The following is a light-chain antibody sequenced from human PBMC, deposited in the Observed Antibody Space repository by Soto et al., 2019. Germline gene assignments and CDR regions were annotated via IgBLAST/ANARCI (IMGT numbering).Light chain of an antibody. V-gene: IGKV2-28*01. CDR2: LGS. CDR1: HSLLHSNGFNY. CDR3: MQALEAPPT. Sequence: LVMSQSPLSLTVTPGQPASISCRSSHSLLHSNGFNYLDWYLQKPGQPPHLLIYLGSYRASGVPDRFRGSGSGTDVTLSITRVEAEDVGVFYCMQALEAPPTFGQGTK. J-gene: IGKJ2*01.